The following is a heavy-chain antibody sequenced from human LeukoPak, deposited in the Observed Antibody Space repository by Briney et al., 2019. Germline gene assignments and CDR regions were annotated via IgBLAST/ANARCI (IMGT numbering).Heavy chain of an antibody. J-gene: IGHJ4*02. CDR1: GFTFSSYG. D-gene: IGHD1-26*01. CDR3: AKSPGSGSYSGGYFDY. V-gene: IGHV3-23*01. CDR2: ISGSGGST. Sequence: GGSLRLSCAASGFTFSSYGMSWVRQAPGKGLEWVSAISGSGGSTYYADSVKGRFTISRDNSKNTLYLQMNSLRAEDTAVYYCAKSPGSGSYSGGYFDYWGQGTLVTVSS.